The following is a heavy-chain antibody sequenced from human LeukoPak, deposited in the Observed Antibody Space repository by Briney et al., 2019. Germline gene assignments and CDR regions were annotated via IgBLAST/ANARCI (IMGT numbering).Heavy chain of an antibody. CDR3: ARILYDSSGYHGYYYGMDV. V-gene: IGHV1-2*02. J-gene: IGHJ6*02. D-gene: IGHD3-22*01. CDR2: INPNSGGT. CDR1: GYTFTGYY. Sequence: ASVKVSCKASGYTFTGYYTHWVRQAPGQGLEWMGWINPNSGGTNYAQKFQGRVTMTRDTSISTAYMELSRLRSDDTAVYYCARILYDSSGYHGYYYGMDVWGQGTTVTVSS.